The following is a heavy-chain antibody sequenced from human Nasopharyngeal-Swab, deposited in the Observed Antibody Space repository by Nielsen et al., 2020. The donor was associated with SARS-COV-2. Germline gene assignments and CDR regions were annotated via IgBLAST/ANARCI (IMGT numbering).Heavy chain of an antibody. V-gene: IGHV3-21*01. J-gene: IGHJ6*02. D-gene: IGHD3-3*01. Sequence: GESLKISCAASGFTFSNYNINWVRQAPGKGLEWVSSISSSSSYIYYADSVKGRFTISRDNAKNSLYLQMNSLRAEDTAAYYCARDGLDYGFWSAYFMDVWGQGTTVTVSS. CDR3: ARDGLDYGFWSAYFMDV. CDR1: GFTFSNYN. CDR2: ISSSSSYI.